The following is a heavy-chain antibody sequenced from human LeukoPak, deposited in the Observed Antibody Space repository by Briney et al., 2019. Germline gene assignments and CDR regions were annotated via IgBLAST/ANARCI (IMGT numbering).Heavy chain of an antibody. CDR1: GGSISSYY. V-gene: IGHV4-4*07. CDR2: IYTSGST. J-gene: IGHJ6*02. Sequence: SETLSLTCTVSGGSISSYYWSWIRQPAGKGLEWIGRIYTSGSTNYNPSLKSRVTMSVDTSKNQFSLKLSSVTAADTAVYYCARRLGYCSSTSCYYYGMDVWGQGTTVTVSS. CDR3: ARRLGYCSSTSCYYYGMDV. D-gene: IGHD2-2*01.